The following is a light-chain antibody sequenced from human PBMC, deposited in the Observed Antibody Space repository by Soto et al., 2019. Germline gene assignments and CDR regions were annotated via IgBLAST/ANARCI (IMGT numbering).Light chain of an antibody. CDR2: STN. V-gene: IGLV8-61*01. CDR1: SGSVSTNYY. CDR3: VLYLGSGISV. J-gene: IGLJ3*02. Sequence: QTVVTQESSFSVSPGGTVTLTCGLSSGSVSTNYYPSWYQQTPGQAPRTLIYSTNTRSSRVPDRFSGSILGNKAALTITGAQADDESDYYCVLYLGSGISVFGGGTKLTVL.